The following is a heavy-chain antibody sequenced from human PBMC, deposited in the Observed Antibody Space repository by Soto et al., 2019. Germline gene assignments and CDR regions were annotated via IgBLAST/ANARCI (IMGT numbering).Heavy chain of an antibody. CDR2: ISSSGSTI. Sequence: GGSLRLSCAASGFTFSDYYMSWIRQAPGKGLEWVSYISSSGSTIYYADSVKGRFTISRDNAKNSLYLQMNSLRAEDTAVYYCARDKYESDIVVVPAAVWFDPWGQGTLVTVSS. CDR1: GFTFSDYY. V-gene: IGHV3-11*01. D-gene: IGHD2-2*01. J-gene: IGHJ5*02. CDR3: ARDKYESDIVVVPAAVWFDP.